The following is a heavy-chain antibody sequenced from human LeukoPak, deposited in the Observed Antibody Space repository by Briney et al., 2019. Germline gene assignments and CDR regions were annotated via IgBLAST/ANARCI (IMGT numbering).Heavy chain of an antibody. J-gene: IGHJ3*02. Sequence: KAGGSLRLSCAASGFTFSSYSMNWVRQAPGKGLEWVSSISSSSSYIYYADSVKGRFTISRDNAKNSLYLQMNSLRAEDTAVYYCARAERAIFGVVITYAFDIWGQGTMVTVSS. V-gene: IGHV3-21*01. CDR3: ARAERAIFGVVITYAFDI. CDR1: GFTFSSYS. D-gene: IGHD3-3*01. CDR2: ISSSSSYI.